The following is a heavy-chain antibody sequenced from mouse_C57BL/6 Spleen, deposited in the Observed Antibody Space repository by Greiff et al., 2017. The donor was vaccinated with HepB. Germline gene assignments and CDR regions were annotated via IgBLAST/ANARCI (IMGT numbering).Heavy chain of an antibody. J-gene: IGHJ3*01. CDR3: ARPGYDEVPFAY. D-gene: IGHD2-2*01. CDR1: GYTFTSYW. CDR2: IHPNSGST. V-gene: IGHV1-64*01. Sequence: VQLQQPGAELVKPGASVKLSCKASGYTFTSYWMHWVKQRPGQGLEWIGMIHPNSGSTNYNEKFKSKATLTVDKSSSTAYMQLSSLNSEDSAVYYFARPGYDEVPFAYWGQGTLVTVSA.